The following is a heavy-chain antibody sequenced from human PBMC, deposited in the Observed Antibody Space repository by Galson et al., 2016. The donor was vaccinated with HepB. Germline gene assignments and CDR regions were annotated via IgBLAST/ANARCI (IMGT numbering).Heavy chain of an antibody. CDR2: ISYDGSNT. V-gene: IGHV3-30*18. CDR1: GFTFSTYG. Sequence: SLRLSCAASGFTFSTYGVYWVRQAPGKGLEWVAIISYDGSNTYYADSVKGRFTISRDNSKSTLYLQMNSLRTEDSAMYYCAKALYTSGSYWGKSKSKSYYGKDVWGQGTKVTVSS. J-gene: IGHJ6*02. CDR3: AKALYTSGSYWGKSKSKSYYGKDV. D-gene: IGHD3-10*01.